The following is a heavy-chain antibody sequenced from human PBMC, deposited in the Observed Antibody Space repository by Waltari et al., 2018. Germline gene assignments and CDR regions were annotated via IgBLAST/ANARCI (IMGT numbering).Heavy chain of an antibody. CDR3: AKDPTVTTSGQLDY. J-gene: IGHJ4*02. CDR2: MNPNSGNT. CDR1: GYTFTSYD. D-gene: IGHD4-17*01. V-gene: IGHV1-8*01. Sequence: QVQLVQSGAEVKKPGASVKVSCKASGYTFTSYDINWVRQATGQGLEWMGWMNPNSGNTGYAQKFQGRVTMTRNTSISTAYMELNSLRAEDTAVYYCAKDPTVTTSGQLDYWGQGTLVTVSS.